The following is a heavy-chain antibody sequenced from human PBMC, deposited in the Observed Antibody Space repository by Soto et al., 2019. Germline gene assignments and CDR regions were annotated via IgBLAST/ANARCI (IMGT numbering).Heavy chain of an antibody. V-gene: IGHV3-23*01. J-gene: IGHJ4*02. Sequence: EVQLLESGGGLVQPGGSLRLSCAASGFTFSSYAMSWVRQAPGKGLEWVSAISGSGGSTYYADYVKGRFTISRDNSKNTLYLQVNSLRAEDTAVYYCAKDVPPYYYSSGNVGYWGQGTLVTVSS. CDR3: AKDVPPYYYSSGNVGY. CDR1: GFTFSSYA. D-gene: IGHD3-22*01. CDR2: ISGSGGST.